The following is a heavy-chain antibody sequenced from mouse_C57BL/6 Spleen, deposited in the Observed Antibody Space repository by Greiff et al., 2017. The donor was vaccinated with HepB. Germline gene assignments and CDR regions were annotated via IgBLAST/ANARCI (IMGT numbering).Heavy chain of an antibody. Sequence: VQLQQSGAELVRPGTSVKVSCKASGYAFTNYLIEWVKQRPGQGLEWIGVINPGSGGTNYNEKFKGKATLTADKSSSTAYMQLSSLTSEDSAVYFCARTGGNGYYFDYWGQGTTLTVSS. J-gene: IGHJ2*01. CDR2: INPGSGGT. CDR1: GYAFTNYL. D-gene: IGHD2-1*01. CDR3: ARTGGNGYYFDY. V-gene: IGHV1-54*01.